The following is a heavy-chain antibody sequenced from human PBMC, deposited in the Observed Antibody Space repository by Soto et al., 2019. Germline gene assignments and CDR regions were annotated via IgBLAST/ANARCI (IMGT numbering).Heavy chain of an antibody. CDR2: ISGSGGST. CDR3: AKEQTHSEADTSSIFDY. Sequence: GGSLRLSCAASGFTFSNYPMTWVRQAPGKGLEWVSSISGSGGSTYYADSVKGRFTISRDNPKNTISLQMNSLRAEDTAVYYCAKEQTHSEADTSSIFDYWGQGTLVTVSS. D-gene: IGHD2-2*01. V-gene: IGHV3-23*01. CDR1: GFTFSNYP. J-gene: IGHJ4*02.